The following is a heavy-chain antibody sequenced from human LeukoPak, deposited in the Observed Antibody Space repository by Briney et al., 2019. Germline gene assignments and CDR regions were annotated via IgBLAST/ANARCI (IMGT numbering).Heavy chain of an antibody. D-gene: IGHD1-14*01. CDR1: GFTFSDFY. Sequence: GGSLRLSCAASGFTFSDFYMSWIRQAPGKGLEWISYISSDSATIHYSDSVRGRFTVSRDNAKNSLYLQMNSLRAEDTAVYYCARMRSSSYHIYWGQGTLVTVSS. CDR3: ARMRSSSYHIY. J-gene: IGHJ4*02. V-gene: IGHV3-11*01. CDR2: ISSDSATI.